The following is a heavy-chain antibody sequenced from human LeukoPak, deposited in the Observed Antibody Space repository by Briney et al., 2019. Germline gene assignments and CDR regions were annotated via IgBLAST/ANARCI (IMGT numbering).Heavy chain of an antibody. D-gene: IGHD3-3*01. CDR1: GGSFSGYY. J-gene: IGHJ4*02. CDR2: INHSGST. V-gene: IGHV4-34*01. Sequence: PSETLSLTCAVYGGSFSGYYWSWIRQPPGKGLEWIGEINHSGSTNFNPSLKSRVTISVDTSKNQFSLKLSSVTAADTAVYYCARHENDFWSGKRFDYWGQGTLVTVSS. CDR3: ARHENDFWSGKRFDY.